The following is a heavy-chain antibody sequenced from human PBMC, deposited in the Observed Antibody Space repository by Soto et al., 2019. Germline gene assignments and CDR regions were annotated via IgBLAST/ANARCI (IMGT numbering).Heavy chain of an antibody. V-gene: IGHV4-39*01. CDR1: NGSISSASYY. CDR3: VRNQYSSSPNY. Sequence: QLQLQESGPGLVKPSETLSLICTVSNGSISSASYYWGWIRQPPGKGLEWIGSIFYNGNTHYNTSLQNPISISVDTSKMQISLKLTSVTAADTAVYYCVRNQYSSSPNYWGQGTLVTVS. J-gene: IGHJ4*02. D-gene: IGHD6-13*01. CDR2: IFYNGNT.